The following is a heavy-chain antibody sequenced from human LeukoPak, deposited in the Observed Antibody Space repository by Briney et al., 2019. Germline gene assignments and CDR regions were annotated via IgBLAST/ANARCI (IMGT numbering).Heavy chain of an antibody. CDR1: GFTFSNAW. Sequence: GGSLRLSYAASGFTFSNAWMSWVRQAAGKGLEWVGRIKSKTDGGTTDHAAPLKGRFTISRDDSNNTLYLQMNSLKTEDTAVYYCITDRGSGWPFDYWGQGTLVTVSS. V-gene: IGHV3-15*01. J-gene: IGHJ4*02. D-gene: IGHD6-19*01. CDR2: IKSKTDGGTT. CDR3: ITDRGSGWPFDY.